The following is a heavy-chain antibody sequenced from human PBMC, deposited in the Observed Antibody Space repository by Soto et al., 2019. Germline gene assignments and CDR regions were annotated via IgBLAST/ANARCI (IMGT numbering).Heavy chain of an antibody. Sequence: GGSLRLSCAAFGFTVSGKKYVAWVRQAPGKGLEWVSALYDLDGTYYADSVKGRFTTSSDSSRTTVYLQMNSLRPDDTAVYSCATWHLQEHAYDIWGQGTMVSVSS. D-gene: IGHD1-1*01. CDR2: LYDLDGT. V-gene: IGHV3-53*01. J-gene: IGHJ3*02. CDR3: ATWHLQEHAYDI. CDR1: GFTVSGKKY.